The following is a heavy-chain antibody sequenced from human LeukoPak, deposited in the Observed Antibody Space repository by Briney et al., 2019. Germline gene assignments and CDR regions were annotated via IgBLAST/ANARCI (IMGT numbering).Heavy chain of an antibody. CDR2: IIPSGCGT. CDR3: ARDSYGSDY. CDR1: GYTFSDYH. J-gene: IGHJ4*02. V-gene: IGHV1-46*01. Sequence: ASVKVSCKASGYTFSDYHIHWVRQAPGQGLEWMGRIIPSGCGTTYAQKFQGRVTMTRDMSTNIVYMELSSLRSEDTALYYCARDSYGSDYWGQGTLVTVSS. D-gene: IGHD3-16*01.